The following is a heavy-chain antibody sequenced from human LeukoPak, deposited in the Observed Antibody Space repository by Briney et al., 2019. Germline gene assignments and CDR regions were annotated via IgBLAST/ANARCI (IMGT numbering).Heavy chain of an antibody. V-gene: IGHV3-48*01. D-gene: IGHD2-2*01. CDR1: GFTFSSYS. Sequence: GGSLRLSCAASGFTFSSYSMNWVRQAPGKGLEWVSYISSRSSTIYYADSVRGRFTISRDNAKNSLYLQMNSLRAEDTAVYYCARALGYCSSASCYYFDNWGQGTLVTVSS. CDR3: ARALGYCSSASCYYFDN. J-gene: IGHJ4*02. CDR2: ISSRSSTI.